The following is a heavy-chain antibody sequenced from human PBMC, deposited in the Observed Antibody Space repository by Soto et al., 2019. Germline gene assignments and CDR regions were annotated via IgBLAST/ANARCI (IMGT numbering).Heavy chain of an antibody. V-gene: IGHV4-59*08. CDR3: ARHVLGDCSSTSCYSYYYYYYMDV. CDR2: IYYSGST. D-gene: IGHD2-2*02. Sequence: SETLSLTCTVSGGSISSYYWSWIRQPPGKGLEWIGYIYYSGSTYYNPSLKSRVTISVDTSKNQFSLKLSSVTAADTAVYYCARHVLGDCSSTSCYSYYYYYYMDVWGKGTTVTVSS. CDR1: GGSISSYY. J-gene: IGHJ6*03.